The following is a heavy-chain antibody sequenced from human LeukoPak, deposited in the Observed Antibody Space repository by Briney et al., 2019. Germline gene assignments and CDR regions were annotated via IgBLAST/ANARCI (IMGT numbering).Heavy chain of an antibody. Sequence: SETLSLTCTVSGGSISSGNYYWSWIRQPAGEGLEWIGRIHTSGNTDYNPSLKSRVTISVDTSKNQFSLKLSSVTATDTAVYYCARHRWAAAAWFDPWGQGTLVTVSS. D-gene: IGHD6-13*01. CDR1: GGSISSGNYY. CDR2: IHTSGNT. V-gene: IGHV4-61*02. CDR3: ARHRWAAAAWFDP. J-gene: IGHJ5*02.